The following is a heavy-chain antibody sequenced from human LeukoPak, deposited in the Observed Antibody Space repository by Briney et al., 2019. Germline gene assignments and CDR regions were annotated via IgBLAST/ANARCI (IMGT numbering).Heavy chain of an antibody. CDR2: ISGSSSYM. Sequence: PGGSLRLSCTASGFTFSSCGMQWVRQAPGKGLEWVAVISGSSSYMYYADSVKGRFAISRDNAKNSLYLQMNSLRVEDTAVYYCARDNRVYYDSRGNDYWGQGTLVTVSS. CDR3: ARDNRVYYDSRGNDY. V-gene: IGHV3-21*01. J-gene: IGHJ4*02. D-gene: IGHD3-22*01. CDR1: GFTFSSCG.